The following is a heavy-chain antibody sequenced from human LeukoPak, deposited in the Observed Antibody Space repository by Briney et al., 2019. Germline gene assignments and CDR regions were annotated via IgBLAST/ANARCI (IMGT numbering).Heavy chain of an antibody. CDR3: ARDLGGYDLSYYYYGMDV. CDR1: GFTFSSYA. D-gene: IGHD5-12*01. V-gene: IGHV3-30-3*01. CDR2: ISFDGSNK. J-gene: IGHJ6*02. Sequence: GGSLRLSCAASGFTFSSYAMHWVRQAPGKGLEWVSVISFDGSNKYYADSVKGRFTISRDNSKNTLYLQMNSLRAEDTAVYYCARDLGGYDLSYYYYGMDVWGQGTTVTVSS.